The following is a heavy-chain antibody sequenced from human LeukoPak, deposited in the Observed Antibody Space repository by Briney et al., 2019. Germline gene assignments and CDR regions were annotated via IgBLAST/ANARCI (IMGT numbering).Heavy chain of an antibody. J-gene: IGHJ6*02. CDR1: GGSISSYY. V-gene: IGHV4-59*08. CDR3: ARQARTTHYYYGMDV. CDR2: IYYSGST. Sequence: TSETLSLTCTVSGGSISSYYWSWIRQPPGKGLEWIGYIYYSGSTNYNPSLKSRVTISVDTSKNQFSLKLSSVTAADTAVYYCARQARTTHYYYGMDVWGQGATVTVSS. D-gene: IGHD1-7*01.